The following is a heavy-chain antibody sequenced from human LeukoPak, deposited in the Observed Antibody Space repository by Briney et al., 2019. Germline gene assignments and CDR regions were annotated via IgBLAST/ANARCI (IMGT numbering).Heavy chain of an antibody. CDR1: GFTFSSYA. V-gene: IGHV3-30*04. Sequence: PGRSLRLSCAASGFTFSSYAMHWVRQAPGKGLGWVAVISYDGSNKYYADSVKGRFTISRDNSKNTLYLQMNSLRAEDTAVYYCARDSYPVAAAGTAGDYWGQGTLVTVSS. J-gene: IGHJ4*02. D-gene: IGHD6-13*01. CDR2: ISYDGSNK. CDR3: ARDSYPVAAAGTAGDY.